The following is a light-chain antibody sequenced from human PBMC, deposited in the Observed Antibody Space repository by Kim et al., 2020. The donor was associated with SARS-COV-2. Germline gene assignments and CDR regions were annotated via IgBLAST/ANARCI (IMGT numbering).Light chain of an antibody. J-gene: IGKJ2*01. CDR3: QQYDSYSYT. CDR2: KAS. Sequence: TQSPSTLSASVGDRVTITCRASQSISSWLAWYQQKPGKAPKLLIYKASSLESGVPSRFSGSGSGTEFTLTISSLHPDDFATYYCQQYDSYSYTFGQGTKLEI. CDR1: QSISSW. V-gene: IGKV1-5*03.